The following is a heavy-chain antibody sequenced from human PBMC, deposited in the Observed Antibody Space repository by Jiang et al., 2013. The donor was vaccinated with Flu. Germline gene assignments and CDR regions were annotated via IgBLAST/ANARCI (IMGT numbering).Heavy chain of an antibody. Sequence: VQLLESGGGVVQPGMSLRLSCGASGFTFSSHAMHWVRQAPGKGLEWVSVISYDGSDEQYADSVKGRFTISRDNSKSTLYLQMKSLRAEDTAVYYCARDSGYDSSGYSPGYWGQGTLV. J-gene: IGHJ4*02. D-gene: IGHD6-19*01. CDR2: ISYDGSDE. CDR3: ARDSGYDSSGYSPGY. V-gene: IGHV3-30-3*01. CDR1: GFTFSSHA.